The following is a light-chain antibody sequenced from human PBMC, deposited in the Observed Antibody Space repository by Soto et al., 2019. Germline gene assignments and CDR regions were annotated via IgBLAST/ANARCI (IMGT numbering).Light chain of an antibody. V-gene: IGKV3D-20*02. Sequence: IVWTQSPGTLSLSPGDRATLSCRASQSVSSSYLAWYQQKPGQAPGLLFYGASTRATGIPARFSGSGSGTDLTLTISDLEPEDFAVYYCQQHSHWPPWTFGQGTKVDIK. CDR2: GAS. CDR3: QQHSHWPPWT. CDR1: QSVSSSY. J-gene: IGKJ1*01.